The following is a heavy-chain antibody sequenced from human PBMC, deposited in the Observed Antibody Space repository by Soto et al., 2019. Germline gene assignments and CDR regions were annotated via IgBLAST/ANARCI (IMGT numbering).Heavy chain of an antibody. CDR3: ARGIAAAGPFDY. D-gene: IGHD6-13*01. J-gene: IGHJ4*02. CDR2: IYYSGST. Sequence: PSETLSLTCTVSGGSISSGGYYWSWIRQHPGKGLQWIGYIYYSGSTYYNPSLKSRVTISVDTSKNQFSLKLSSVTAADTAVYYCARGIAAAGPFDYWGQGTLVTVSS. V-gene: IGHV4-31*03. CDR1: GGSISSGGYY.